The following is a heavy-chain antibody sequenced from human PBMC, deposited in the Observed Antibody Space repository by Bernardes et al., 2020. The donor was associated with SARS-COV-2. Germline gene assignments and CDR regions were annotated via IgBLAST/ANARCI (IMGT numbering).Heavy chain of an antibody. CDR1: VISLSNYIYY. V-gene: IGHV4-61*02. CDR2: ISTSGTT. Sequence: TLSLTCSGSVISLSNYIYYWSWVRQPAGKGLEWLGRISTSGTTNYNPSFKSRLTISIDTSSNQFSLKLRSLTAADTALYFSARGPPDFYRSSSGYSYNWFDPWGQGTLVTVSS. J-gene: IGHJ5*02. CDR3: ARGPPDFYRSSSGYSYNWFDP. D-gene: IGHD3-10*01.